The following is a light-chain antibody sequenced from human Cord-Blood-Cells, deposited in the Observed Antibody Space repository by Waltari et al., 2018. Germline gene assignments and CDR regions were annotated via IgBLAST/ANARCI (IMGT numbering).Light chain of an antibody. Sequence: QSALTQPRSVSGSPGQSVTISCTGTSSDVGGYTYVSWYQQHPGKAPKLMTYDVSKRPSGVPDRFSGSKSGNTASLTISGLQAEDEADYYCCSYAGSYTWVFGGGTKLTVL. CDR2: DVS. CDR1: SSDVGGYTY. CDR3: CSYAGSYTWV. J-gene: IGLJ3*02. V-gene: IGLV2-11*01.